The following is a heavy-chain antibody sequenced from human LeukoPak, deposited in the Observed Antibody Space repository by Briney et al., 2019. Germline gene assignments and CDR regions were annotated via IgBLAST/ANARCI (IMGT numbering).Heavy chain of an antibody. D-gene: IGHD3-22*01. CDR3: ARDYYDSSTYYYAGSFDI. CDR2: ISYSGSS. Sequence: SETLSLTCTVSGGSIRSYYWSWIRQPPGKGLEWIGYISYSGSSNYNPSLKSRVTISVDTSKNQFSLKLSSVTAADTAVYYCARDYYDSSTYYYAGSFDIWGQGTMVTVSS. J-gene: IGHJ3*02. CDR1: GGSIRSYY. V-gene: IGHV4-59*01.